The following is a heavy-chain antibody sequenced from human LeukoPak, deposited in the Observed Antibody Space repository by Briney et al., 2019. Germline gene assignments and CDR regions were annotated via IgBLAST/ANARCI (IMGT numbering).Heavy chain of an antibody. V-gene: IGHV3-7*03. CDR2: IKEDGSEK. CDR3: ARGSRYCSSTSCYNFDY. D-gene: IGHD2-2*01. J-gene: IGHJ4*02. Sequence: PGGSLRLSCAASGFTFSSYWMSWVRQAAGKGLEWVANIKEDGSEKYYVDSVKGRFIISRDNAKNSLYLQMNSLRAEDTAVYYCARGSRYCSSTSCYNFDYWGQRTLVTVSS. CDR1: GFTFSSYW.